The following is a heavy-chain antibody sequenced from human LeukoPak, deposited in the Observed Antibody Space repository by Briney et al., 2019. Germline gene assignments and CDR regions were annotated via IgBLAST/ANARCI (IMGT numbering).Heavy chain of an antibody. Sequence: ASETLSLTCTVSGGSTSTSYYWSWIRQPPGKGLEWIGYIYYSGITNYNPSLKSRVTISVDTSKNQFSLKLSSVTAADTAVYYCARENWGVLGLWGRGTLVTVSS. J-gene: IGHJ2*01. CDR1: GGSTSTSYY. V-gene: IGHV4-59*01. CDR2: IYYSGIT. D-gene: IGHD7-27*01. CDR3: ARENWGVLGL.